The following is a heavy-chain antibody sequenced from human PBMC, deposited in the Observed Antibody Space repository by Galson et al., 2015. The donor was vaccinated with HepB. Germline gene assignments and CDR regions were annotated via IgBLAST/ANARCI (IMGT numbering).Heavy chain of an antibody. CDR2: IWNDGTKK. V-gene: IGHV3-33*01. CDR1: GFMLSSYG. CDR3: ARDLLIGGVGY. J-gene: IGHJ4*02. Sequence: SLRLSCAASGFMLSSYGMHWVRQAPGKGLEWVAVIWNDGTKKNYADSVEGRFTISRDKSKNTLYLQMNSLRDEDTAVYYCARDLLIGGVGYWGQGTLVTVSS. D-gene: IGHD7-27*01.